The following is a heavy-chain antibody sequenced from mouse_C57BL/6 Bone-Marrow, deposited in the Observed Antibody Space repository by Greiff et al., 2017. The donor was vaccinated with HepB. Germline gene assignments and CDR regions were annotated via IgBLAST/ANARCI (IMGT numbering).Heavy chain of an antibody. CDR3: ARRLYYDYDAMDY. CDR1: GFSLSTSGMG. V-gene: IGHV8-12*01. J-gene: IGHJ4*01. D-gene: IGHD2-1*01. CDR2: IYWDDDK. Sequence: QVTLKESGPGILQSSQTLSLTCSFSGFSLSTSGMGVSWIRQPSGKGLEWLAHIYWDDDKRYNPYLKSRLTISKDTSRNQVFLKITSVDTADTATYYCARRLYYDYDAMDYWGQGTSVTVSS.